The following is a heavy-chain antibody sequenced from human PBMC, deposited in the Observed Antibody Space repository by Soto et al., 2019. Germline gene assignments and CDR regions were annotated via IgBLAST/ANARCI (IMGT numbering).Heavy chain of an antibody. D-gene: IGHD6-13*01. CDR2: INHSGST. V-gene: IGHV4-34*01. J-gene: IGHJ6*02. CDR1: GGSFIGYY. CDR3: ARGNPHYSSSWFPH. Sequence: PSETLSLTCAVYGGSFIGYYWSWIRQPPGKGLEWIGEINHSGSTNYNPSLKSRVTISVDTSKNQFSLKLSSVTAADTAVYYCARGNPHYSSSWFPHWGQGTTVTVSS.